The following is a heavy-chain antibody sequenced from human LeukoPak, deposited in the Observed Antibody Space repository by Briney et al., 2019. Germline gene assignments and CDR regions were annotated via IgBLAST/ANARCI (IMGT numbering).Heavy chain of an antibody. D-gene: IGHD5-18*01. CDR1: GYTFTGYD. V-gene: IGHV1-8*01. J-gene: IGHJ4*02. Sequence: ASVKFSCKASGYTFTGYDINWVRQATGQGLEWIGWMNPNSGNTGYAQKFQGRVTMTRNTSISTAYMELSSLRSEDTAVYYCARGLIRALRVDTAMDWDYWGQGTLVTVSS. CDR3: ARGLIRALRVDTAMDWDY. CDR2: MNPNSGNT.